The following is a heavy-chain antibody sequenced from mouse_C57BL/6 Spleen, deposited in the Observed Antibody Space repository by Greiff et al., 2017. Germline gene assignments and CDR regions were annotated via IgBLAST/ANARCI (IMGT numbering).Heavy chain of an antibody. D-gene: IGHD1-1*01. Sequence: VQLQQSGAELVRPGASVKLSCTASGFNIKDDYMHWVKQRPEQGLAWIGWIDPENGDTEYASKFQGKATITADKSSNTAYLQLSSLTSEDTAVYYCTYYYGSSLFAYWGQGTLVTGSA. CDR2: IDPENGDT. V-gene: IGHV14-4*01. CDR1: GFNIKDDY. CDR3: TYYYGSSLFAY. J-gene: IGHJ3*01.